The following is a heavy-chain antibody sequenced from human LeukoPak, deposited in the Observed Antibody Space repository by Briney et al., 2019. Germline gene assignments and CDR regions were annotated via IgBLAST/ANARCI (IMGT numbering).Heavy chain of an antibody. J-gene: IGHJ3*02. CDR1: GVSIIGYY. V-gene: IGHV4-59*01. Sequence: SETLSLTCSVSGVSIIGYYWSWIRQPPGKGLEWIGYIYDSGSTNYNPSLKSRVTISADTSKNQFSLRLSSVTAADTAVYYCARYYYDSSGYYAFDIWGQGTMVTVSS. D-gene: IGHD3-22*01. CDR3: ARYYYDSSGYYAFDI. CDR2: IYDSGST.